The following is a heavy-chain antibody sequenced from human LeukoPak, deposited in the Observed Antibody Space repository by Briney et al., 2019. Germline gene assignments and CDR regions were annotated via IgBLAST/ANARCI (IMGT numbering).Heavy chain of an antibody. D-gene: IGHD1-26*01. CDR1: GDSVSSNSAA. CDR2: TYYRSQWYN. J-gene: IGHJ4*02. V-gene: IGHV6-1*01. Sequence: SQTLSLTCAVSGDSVSSNSAAWNWIRQSPSRGFEWLGRTYYRSQWYNDYAVSVKSRITINPDTSKNQFSLQLNSVTLEDTAVYYCARSKTPATTCDYWGQGTLVTVSS. CDR3: ARSKTPATTCDY.